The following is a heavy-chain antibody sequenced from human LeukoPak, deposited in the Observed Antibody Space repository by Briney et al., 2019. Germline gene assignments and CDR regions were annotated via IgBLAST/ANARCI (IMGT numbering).Heavy chain of an antibody. D-gene: IGHD2-21*02. V-gene: IGHV1-69*04. CDR2: IIPILGIA. J-gene: IGHJ4*02. CDR3: AREAVAYCGGDCYSYFGY. Sequence: SVTVSCKASGGIFSSYAIRWVRQAPGQGLEWLGRIIPILGIANYAQKFQGRVTITADKSTSTAYMELSSLRSEDTDVYYCAREAVAYCGGDCYSYFGYWGQGTLVTVSS. CDR1: GGIFSSYA.